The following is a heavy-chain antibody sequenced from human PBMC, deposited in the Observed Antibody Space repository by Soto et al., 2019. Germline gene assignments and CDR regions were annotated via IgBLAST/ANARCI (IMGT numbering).Heavy chain of an antibody. V-gene: IGHV4-30-4*01. J-gene: IGHJ1*01. CDR1: GVSVSRDYQ. Sequence: SETLSLTCTVSGVSVSRDYQWIWIRQPPGKGLEWIGHISYSGSPYYHPSLRSRLSISVDTSKNQFSLKVKSVTAADTAVYYCAGAWDFWGQGTLVTVSS. D-gene: IGHD1-26*01. CDR2: ISYSGSP. CDR3: AGAWDF.